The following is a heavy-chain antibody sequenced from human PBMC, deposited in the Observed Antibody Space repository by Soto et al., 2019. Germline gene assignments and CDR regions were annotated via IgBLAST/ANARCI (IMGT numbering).Heavy chain of an antibody. CDR1: GFTFSSYA. D-gene: IGHD6-6*01. J-gene: IGHJ6*03. V-gene: IGHV3-30*04. CDR2: ISYDGSNK. CDR3: ARGEYSSSSAKYYYYYMDV. Sequence: GGSLRLSCAASGFTFSSYAMHWVRQAPGKGLEWVAVISYDGSNKYYADSVKGRFTISRDNSKNTLYLQMNSLRAEDTAVYYCARGEYSSSSAKYYYYYMDVWGKGTTVTVSS.